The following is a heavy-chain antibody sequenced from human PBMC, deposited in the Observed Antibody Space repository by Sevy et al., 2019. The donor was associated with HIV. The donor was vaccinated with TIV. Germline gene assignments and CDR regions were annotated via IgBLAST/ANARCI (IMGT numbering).Heavy chain of an antibody. J-gene: IGHJ5*02. V-gene: IGHV1-46*01. Sequence: ASVKVSCKASGYSFTSYEIHWVRQAPGQGLEWMGLINPCGGSTSSAEKFQGRVTMIRDTSTTTVYMELRSLRSEDTAVYFCARLRACGGDCYYYDLWGQGNLVTVSS. D-gene: IGHD2-21*02. CDR3: ARLRACGGDCYYYDL. CDR2: INPCGGST. CDR1: GYSFTSYE.